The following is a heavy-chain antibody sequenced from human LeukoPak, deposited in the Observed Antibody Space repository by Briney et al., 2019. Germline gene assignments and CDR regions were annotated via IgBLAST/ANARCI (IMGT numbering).Heavy chain of an antibody. V-gene: IGHV4-39*07. CDR2: IFYSGST. Sequence: SETLSLTCTVSGGSISTSNYYWGWIRQPPGKGLEWIGNIFYSGSTYYSPSLKSRVTISLDTSRNQFSLKLSSVTAADTAVYYCARLTTNPHNYFDYWGQGTLVTVSS. J-gene: IGHJ4*02. D-gene: IGHD4-11*01. CDR1: GGSISTSNYY. CDR3: ARLTTNPHNYFDY.